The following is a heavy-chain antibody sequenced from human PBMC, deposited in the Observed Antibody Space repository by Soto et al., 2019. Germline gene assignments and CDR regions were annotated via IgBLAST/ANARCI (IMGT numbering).Heavy chain of an antibody. J-gene: IGHJ6*02. V-gene: IGHV4-4*07. CDR1: GGYIGSYY. CDR3: ARGEYCSSTSCLNGYYYYYYGMDV. D-gene: IGHD2-2*01. Sequence: LSLTCTVSGGYIGSYYWSWIRHHAVKGLELIGRIYTSGSTNYNPSLKSRVTMSVDTSKNQFSLKLSSVTAADTAVYYCARGEYCSSTSCLNGYYYYYYGMDVWGQGTTVTVSS. CDR2: IYTSGST.